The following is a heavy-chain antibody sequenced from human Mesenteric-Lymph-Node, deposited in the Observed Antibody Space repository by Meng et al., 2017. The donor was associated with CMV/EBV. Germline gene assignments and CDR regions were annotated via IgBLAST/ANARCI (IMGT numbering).Heavy chain of an antibody. V-gene: IGHV3-66*02. CDR3: AREDCNSGNCYFDY. D-gene: IGHD2/OR15-2a*01. CDR1: GFTVSSNY. CDR2: IYSGGST. J-gene: IGHJ4*02. Sequence: GESLKISCAASGFTVSSNYMSWVRQAPGKGLEWVSVIYSGGSTYYADSVKGRFTISRDNSKNTLYLQMNSLRVEDTAVYYCAREDCNSGNCYFDYWGQGTLVTVSS.